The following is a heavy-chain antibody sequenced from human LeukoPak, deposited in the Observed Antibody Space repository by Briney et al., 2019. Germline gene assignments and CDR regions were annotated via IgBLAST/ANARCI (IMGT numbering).Heavy chain of an antibody. V-gene: IGHV4-39*01. CDR2: IYYSGNT. D-gene: IGHD6-19*01. Sequence: PSETLSLTCTVSGGSVSTSSYYWGWIRQPPGRGLEWIGSIYYSGNTYYNPSLKSRVTISVDTSKNQFSLKLSSVTAADTAVYYCARGCYARTFDIWGQGTMVTVSS. CDR3: ARGCYARTFDI. CDR1: GGSVSTSSYY. J-gene: IGHJ3*02.